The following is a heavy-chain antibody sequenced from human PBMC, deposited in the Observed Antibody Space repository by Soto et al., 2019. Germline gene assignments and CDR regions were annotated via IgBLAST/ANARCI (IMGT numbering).Heavy chain of an antibody. D-gene: IGHD2-2*01. Sequence: GGSLRLSCAAPGFTFSSYAMNWVRQAPGKGLEWVSAISGSGGSTYYADSVKGRFTISRDNSKNTLYLQMNSLRAEDTAVYYCAPTIPVVPAATTFDYWGQGALVTVSS. V-gene: IGHV3-23*01. CDR1: GFTFSSYA. CDR2: ISGSGGST. CDR3: APTIPVVPAATTFDY. J-gene: IGHJ4*02.